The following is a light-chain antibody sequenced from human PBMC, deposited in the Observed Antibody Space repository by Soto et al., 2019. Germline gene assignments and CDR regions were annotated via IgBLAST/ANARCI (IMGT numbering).Light chain of an antibody. J-gene: IGKJ1*01. Sequence: EIVLTQSPGTLSLSPGERATLSCRASQSVSSSFLAWYQQKPGQAPRLLIYGASSRPTGIPDRFSGSGSGRDFTLTISRLEPEDFAVYYCQQYGSSPWTFGQGTKVEIK. CDR1: QSVSSSF. V-gene: IGKV3-20*01. CDR2: GAS. CDR3: QQYGSSPWT.